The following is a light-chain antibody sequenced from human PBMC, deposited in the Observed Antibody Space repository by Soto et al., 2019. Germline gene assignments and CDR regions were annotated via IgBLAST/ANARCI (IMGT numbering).Light chain of an antibody. Sequence: DIVMTQSPATLSVSPGEGATLSCKASQNVYNNLAWYQQRSGQPPRLLIYDASTRATGISARFSGSGYGTEFTLTISSLQSEDFAVYFCQQCRNWPLTFGGGTKVDIK. CDR3: QQCRNWPLT. CDR1: QNVYNN. J-gene: IGKJ4*01. CDR2: DAS. V-gene: IGKV3-15*01.